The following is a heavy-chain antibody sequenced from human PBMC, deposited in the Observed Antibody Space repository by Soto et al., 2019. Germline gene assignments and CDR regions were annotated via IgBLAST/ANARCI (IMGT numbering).Heavy chain of an antibody. CDR2: IKSKTDGGTT. V-gene: IGHV3-15*01. CDR3: TTDQYLRYFDWSIHDFDY. D-gene: IGHD3-9*01. Sequence: PGGALRLSCAASGFTFSNALMSWVRQAPGKGMEWVGRIKSKTDGGTTDYTAPVKGRFTISRDDSKNTLYLQMNSLKNEDTAVYYCTTDQYLRYFDWSIHDFDYWGQGTLVTVSS. J-gene: IGHJ4*02. CDR1: GFTFSNAL.